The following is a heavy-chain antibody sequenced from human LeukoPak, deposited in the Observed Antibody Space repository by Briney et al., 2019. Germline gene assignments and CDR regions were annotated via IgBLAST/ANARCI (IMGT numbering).Heavy chain of an antibody. J-gene: IGHJ4*02. Sequence: SETLSLTCTVSGGSISSYYWSWIRQPAGKGLEWIGRIYTSGSTNYNPSLKSRVTMSVDTSKNQFSLKLSSVTAADTAVYYCARGPIMVRGVYFDYWGQGTLVTVSS. D-gene: IGHD3-10*01. V-gene: IGHV4-4*07. CDR2: IYTSGST. CDR3: ARGPIMVRGVYFDY. CDR1: GGSISSYY.